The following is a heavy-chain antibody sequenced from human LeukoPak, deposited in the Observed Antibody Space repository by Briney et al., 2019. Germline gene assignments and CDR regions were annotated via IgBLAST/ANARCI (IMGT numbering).Heavy chain of an antibody. V-gene: IGHV3-53*01. D-gene: IGHD4-23*01. CDR1: GFTVSSNY. Sequence: PGGSLRLSCTASGFTVSSNYMSWVRKAQGQGKERVSVIYSGGSTYYADSVKGRFTISRDNSKTTLYLQMNSLRAEDTAVYYGARVGNEDAFDIWGQGTMVTVSS. J-gene: IGHJ3*02. CDR2: IYSGGST. CDR3: ARVGNEDAFDI.